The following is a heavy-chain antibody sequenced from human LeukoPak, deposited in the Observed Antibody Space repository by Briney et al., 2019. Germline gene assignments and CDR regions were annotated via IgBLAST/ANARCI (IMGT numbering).Heavy chain of an antibody. CDR3: ARDQFSGNSYYYYYYMDV. D-gene: IGHD4-23*01. J-gene: IGHJ6*03. V-gene: IGHV4-59*12. CDR1: GGSISSYY. Sequence: SETLSLTCTVSGGSISSYYWSWIRQPPGKGLEWIGYIYYSGSTNYNPSLKSRVTISVDMSKNQFSLKLSSVTAADTAVYYCARDQFSGNSYYYYYYMDVWGKGTTVTVSS. CDR2: IYYSGST.